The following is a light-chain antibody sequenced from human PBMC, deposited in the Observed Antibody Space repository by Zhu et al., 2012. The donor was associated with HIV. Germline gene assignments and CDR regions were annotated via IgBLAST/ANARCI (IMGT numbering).Light chain of an antibody. J-gene: IGKJ1*01. Sequence: DIQMTQAPSTLSASVGDRVTITFRASQSISTWLAWFQQKPGRAPKLLIYHASILESGVPSRFGGSGSGTEFTLTISSLQPDDPATYFCQHYDRYSPTFGQGTKVEIK. CDR3: QHYDRYSPT. V-gene: IGKV1-5*03. CDR2: HAS. CDR1: QSISTW.